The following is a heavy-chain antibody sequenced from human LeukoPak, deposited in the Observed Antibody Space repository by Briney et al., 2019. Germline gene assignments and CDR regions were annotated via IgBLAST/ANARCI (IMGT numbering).Heavy chain of an antibody. D-gene: IGHD3-10*01. CDR2: IGGSRGTT. CDR3: AKGPYGPGAFDI. J-gene: IGHJ3*02. Sequence: PGGSLRLSCAASGFTFSSSVMSWVRQAPGKGLEWVSDIGGSRGTTNYADSVKGRFTISRDNSKNTLYLQMNSLRAEDTAVYYCAKGPYGPGAFDIWGQGTMVTVSS. V-gene: IGHV3-23*01. CDR1: GFTFSSSV.